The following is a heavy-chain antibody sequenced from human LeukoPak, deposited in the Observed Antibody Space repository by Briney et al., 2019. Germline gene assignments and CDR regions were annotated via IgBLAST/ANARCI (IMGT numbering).Heavy chain of an antibody. CDR1: GFVFSTYW. Sequence: GGSLRLSCAGSGFVFSTYWMHWVRQAPGKGLAWVSRIKTDGSTTYYADSVKGRFTVSRDNAKNTLYLQMNSLRAEDTAVYYCAKDGTGYCSSTSCYLGDYWGQGTLVTVSS. J-gene: IGHJ4*02. V-gene: IGHV3-74*01. D-gene: IGHD2-2*01. CDR3: AKDGTGYCSSTSCYLGDY. CDR2: IKTDGSTT.